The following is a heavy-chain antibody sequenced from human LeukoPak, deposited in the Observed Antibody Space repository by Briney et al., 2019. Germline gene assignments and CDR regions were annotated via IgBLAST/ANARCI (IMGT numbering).Heavy chain of an antibody. CDR3: ARAPGSISAYYSF. CDR2: INSDGSST. J-gene: IGHJ4*01. V-gene: IGHV3-74*01. CDR1: GFTFSSYW. Sequence: GGSLRLSCAASGFTFSSYWMHWVRQAPGKGLVWVSRINSDGSSTSYADSVKGRFTISRDNAKNTLYLQMNSLRDEDTAVYYCARAPGSISAYYSFWGQGTQVTVSS. D-gene: IGHD3-22*01.